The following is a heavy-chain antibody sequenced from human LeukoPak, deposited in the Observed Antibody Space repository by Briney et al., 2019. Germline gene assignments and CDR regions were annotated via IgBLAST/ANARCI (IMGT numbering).Heavy chain of an antibody. J-gene: IGHJ4*02. D-gene: IGHD6-19*01. Sequence: GGSLRLSCAASGFTFSSYGMHWVRQAPGKGLEWVAFIRYDGSNKYYADSVKGRFTISRDNSKNTLYLQMNGLRAEDTAVYYCAISSGWYEPFDYWGQGTLVTVSS. V-gene: IGHV3-30*02. CDR3: AISSGWYEPFDY. CDR2: IRYDGSNK. CDR1: GFTFSSYG.